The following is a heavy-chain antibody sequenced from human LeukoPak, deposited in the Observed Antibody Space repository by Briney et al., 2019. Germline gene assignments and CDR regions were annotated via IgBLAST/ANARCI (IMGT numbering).Heavy chain of an antibody. CDR3: ARDERTPAGYYYGMDV. Sequence: SVKVSCKASGGTFSSYAISWVRQAPGQGLEWMGGIIPIFGTANYAQKFQGRVTITADESTSTAYMELSSQRSEDTAVYYCARDERTPAGYYYGMDVWGQGTTVTVSS. CDR2: IIPIFGTA. D-gene: IGHD1-14*01. J-gene: IGHJ6*02. CDR1: GGTFSSYA. V-gene: IGHV1-69*13.